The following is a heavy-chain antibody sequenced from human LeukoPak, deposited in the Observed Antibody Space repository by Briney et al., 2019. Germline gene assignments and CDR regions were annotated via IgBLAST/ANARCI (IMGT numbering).Heavy chain of an antibody. Sequence: GGSLRLSCAASGFTFSSYAMSWVRQAPGKGLEWVSAISGSGGSTYYADSVKGRFTISRDNSKNTLYLQMNSLRAEDTAVYYCVNWPWHSWIVDAFDIWGQGTMVTVSS. D-gene: IGHD1-1*01. V-gene: IGHV3-23*01. CDR2: ISGSGGST. CDR3: VNWPWHSWIVDAFDI. CDR1: GFTFSSYA. J-gene: IGHJ3*02.